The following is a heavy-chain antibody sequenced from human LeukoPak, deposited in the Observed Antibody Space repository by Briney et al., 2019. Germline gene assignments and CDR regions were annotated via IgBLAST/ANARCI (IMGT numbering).Heavy chain of an antibody. CDR2: IYSGGST. J-gene: IGHJ3*02. Sequence: PGGSLRLSCAASGFTFSSYAMSWVRQAPGKGLEWVSVIYSGGSTYYADSVKGRFTISRDNSKNTLYLQMNSLRAEDTAVYYCARVLSGDDAFDIWGQGTMVTVSS. D-gene: IGHD7-27*01. CDR3: ARVLSGDDAFDI. CDR1: GFTFSSYA. V-gene: IGHV3-53*01.